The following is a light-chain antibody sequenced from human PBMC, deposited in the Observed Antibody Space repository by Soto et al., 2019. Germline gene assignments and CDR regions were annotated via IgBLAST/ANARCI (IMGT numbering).Light chain of an antibody. CDR3: QQYSSYWT. V-gene: IGKV1-5*01. Sequence: GYRVTITCRASQSISSWLAWYQQKPGKAPKFLIYDASNLESGVPSRFSGSGSGTEFTLTISSLQPDDFATYYCQQYSSYWTLGQGTKVDI. CDR2: DAS. J-gene: IGKJ1*01. CDR1: QSISSW.